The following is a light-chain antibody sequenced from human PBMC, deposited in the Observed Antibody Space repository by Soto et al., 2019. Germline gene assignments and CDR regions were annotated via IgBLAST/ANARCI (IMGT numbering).Light chain of an antibody. CDR1: SGDIGGYNF. CDR2: EGS. Sequence: QSALTQPASVSGSPGQSITISCTGTSGDIGGYNFVSWYQQHPGKAPKVIIYEGSNRPSGVSNRFSGSKSGNTASLTISGLQAEDEADYYCNSYTSTSARVFGGGTKLTVL. CDR3: NSYTSTSARV. J-gene: IGLJ3*02. V-gene: IGLV2-14*01.